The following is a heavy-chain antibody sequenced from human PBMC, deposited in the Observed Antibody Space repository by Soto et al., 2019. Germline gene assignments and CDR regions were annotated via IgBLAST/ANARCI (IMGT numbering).Heavy chain of an antibody. CDR2: ISPYTGNT. J-gene: IGHJ6*02. D-gene: IGHD3-16*01. CDR1: GYIFVNYG. CDR3: VMVDNYVTPTPQDV. Sequence: QVQLVQSGDEVKKPGASVKVSCKASGYIFVNYGIAWVRQAPGQGLEWMGWISPYTGNTHSASKVQGRLTMTTDTATSTAYMDLGSLTADDTAVYYCVMVDNYVTPTPQDVWGQGTTVTVSS. V-gene: IGHV1-18*01.